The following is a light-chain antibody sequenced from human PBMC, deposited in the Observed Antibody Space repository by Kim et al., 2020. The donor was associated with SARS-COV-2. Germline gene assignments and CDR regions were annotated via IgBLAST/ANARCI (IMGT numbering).Light chain of an antibody. CDR2: YDT. CDR3: QVWDSSRDHRV. J-gene: IGLJ3*02. V-gene: IGLV3-21*01. CDR1: DIGDKS. Sequence: SYELTQPPLVSVAPGKTAIITCGGDDIGDKSAHWYQQKPRQAPVLVIYYDTVRPSGISERFSGSNSGNTATLTISRGEAGDEADYYCQVWDSSRDHRVFGGGTQLTVL.